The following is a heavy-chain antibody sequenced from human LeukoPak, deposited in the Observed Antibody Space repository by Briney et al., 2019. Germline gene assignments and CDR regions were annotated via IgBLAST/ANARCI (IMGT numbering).Heavy chain of an antibody. Sequence: GGSLSLSCAASGFTFNKYWLTWVRQAPGKGPEWVANINQDDSQIYYLESVEGRFTITRDNAKNSLHLQMNSLRAEDTAVYYCASGYYYSGTYYLSFLDYWGQGTLVTVSS. D-gene: IGHD3-10*01. V-gene: IGHV3-7*01. CDR1: GFTFNKYW. CDR3: ASGYYYSGTYYLSFLDY. CDR2: INQDDSQI. J-gene: IGHJ4*02.